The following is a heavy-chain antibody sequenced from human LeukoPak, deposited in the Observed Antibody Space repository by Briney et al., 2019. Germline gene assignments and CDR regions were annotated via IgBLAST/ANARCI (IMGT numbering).Heavy chain of an antibody. Sequence: KPSETLSLTCAVYGGSFNGYYWSWMRQPPGKGLEWIGEINHSESTNYNPSLKSRVTISVDTSKNQFSLKLSSVTAADTAVYYCARDTYSNYRAYYFDYWGQGTLVTVSS. D-gene: IGHD4-11*01. J-gene: IGHJ4*02. V-gene: IGHV4-34*01. CDR3: ARDTYSNYRAYYFDY. CDR1: GGSFNGYY. CDR2: INHSEST.